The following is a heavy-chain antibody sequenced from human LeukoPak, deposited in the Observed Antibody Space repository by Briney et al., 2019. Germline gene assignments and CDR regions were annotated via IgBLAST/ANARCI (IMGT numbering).Heavy chain of an antibody. V-gene: IGHV1-3*01. Sequence: ASVKVSCKASGYTFTGDYMHWVRRAPGQRLEWMGWINAGNGNTKYSQKFQGRVTITRDTSASTAYMELSSLRSEDTAVYYCARDRDYGPYFDYWGQGTLVTVSS. CDR1: GYTFTGDY. D-gene: IGHD4-17*01. J-gene: IGHJ4*02. CDR3: ARDRDYGPYFDY. CDR2: INAGNGNT.